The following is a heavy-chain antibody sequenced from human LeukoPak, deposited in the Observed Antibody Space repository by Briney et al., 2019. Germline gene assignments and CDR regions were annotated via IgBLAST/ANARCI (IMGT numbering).Heavy chain of an antibody. D-gene: IGHD4-17*01. Sequence: ASVKVSCKASGYTFTSYYMHWVRQAPGQGLEWMRIINPSGGSTSYAQKFQGRVTMTRDTSTSTVYMELSSLRSEDTAVYYCARSEDGGTVTPSDYYYYGMDVWGQGTTVTVSS. V-gene: IGHV1-46*01. CDR1: GYTFTSYY. CDR2: INPSGGST. J-gene: IGHJ6*02. CDR3: ARSEDGGTVTPSDYYYYGMDV.